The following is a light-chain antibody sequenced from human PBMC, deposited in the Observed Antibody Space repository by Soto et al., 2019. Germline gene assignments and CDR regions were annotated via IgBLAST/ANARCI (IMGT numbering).Light chain of an antibody. CDR1: QSISSY. Sequence: DIQMTQSPSSLSASVGDIVTITCRSSQSISSYLNWYQQKPGKAPKLLIYAASTLQSGVPSRFSGSGSGTDFTLTISSLQPEDFANYYCQESYSTTRWTFGQGTKVDIK. V-gene: IGKV1-39*01. CDR2: AAS. J-gene: IGKJ1*01. CDR3: QESYSTTRWT.